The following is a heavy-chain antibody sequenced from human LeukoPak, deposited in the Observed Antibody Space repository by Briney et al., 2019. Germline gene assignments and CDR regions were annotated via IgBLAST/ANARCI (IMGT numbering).Heavy chain of an antibody. V-gene: IGHV3-21*01. CDR1: GFTFSSYN. CDR2: ISGSSSYI. CDR3: AKDRCSNGVGCYYYYMDV. J-gene: IGHJ6*03. D-gene: IGHD2-8*01. Sequence: GGSLRLSCAASGFTFSSYNMNWVRQAPGKGLEWVSSISGSSSYIYYADSVKGRFTISRDNAKNSLYLQMNSLRAEDTAVYYCAKDRCSNGVGCYYYYMDVWGKGTTVTISS.